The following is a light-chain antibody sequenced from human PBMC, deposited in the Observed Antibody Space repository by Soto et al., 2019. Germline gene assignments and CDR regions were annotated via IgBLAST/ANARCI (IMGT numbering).Light chain of an antibody. J-gene: IGLJ2*01. V-gene: IGLV2-14*03. CDR2: DVT. CDR3: SSYTSSVTMV. Sequence: ALTQPASVSGSPGQSITISCTGTSSDVGGYNYVHWYQQHPGKAPKLIIYDVTNRPSGISNRFFGSKSGNTASLTISGLRTEDEATYYCSSYTSSVTMVFGGGTKVTVL. CDR1: SSDVGGYNY.